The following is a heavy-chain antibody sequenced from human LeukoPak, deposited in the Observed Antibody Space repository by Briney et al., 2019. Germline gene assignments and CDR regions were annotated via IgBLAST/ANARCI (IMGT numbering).Heavy chain of an antibody. J-gene: IGHJ4*02. CDR1: GVTFSGYG. V-gene: IGHV3-30*02. D-gene: IGHD3-22*01. CDR3: AKHVAGYYFDY. Sequence: GGSLRLSCAASGVTFSGYGMDWVRQAPRKRVEWVAFIRNDGSNKYYADSVKGRFTISRDNFKNTLYLQMNSLRPEDTAVYYCAKHVAGYYFDYWGQGTLVTVSS. CDR2: IRNDGSNK.